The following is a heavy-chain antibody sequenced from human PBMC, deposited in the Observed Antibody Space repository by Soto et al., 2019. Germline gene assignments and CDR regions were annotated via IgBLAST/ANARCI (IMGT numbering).Heavy chain of an antibody. V-gene: IGHV5-51*01. D-gene: IGHD6-13*01. J-gene: IGHJ6*04. CDR1: GYSFTSYW. CDR3: ARRGGSISWYGYNSGLDV. CDR2: IYPGDSDT. Sequence: PGASLKISCKGSGYSFTSYWIGWVPQMPGKDLEWMGIIYPGDSDTRYSPSFQGQVTSSADKSISTAYLQWSSLKASDTAMYYCARRGGSISWYGYNSGLDVCGKATMVTVSS.